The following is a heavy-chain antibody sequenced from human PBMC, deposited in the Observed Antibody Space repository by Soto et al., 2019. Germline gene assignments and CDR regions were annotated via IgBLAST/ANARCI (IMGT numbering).Heavy chain of an antibody. V-gene: IGHV4-34*01. Sequence: SETLSLTCAVYGGSFSGYYWSWIRQPPGKGLEWIGEINHSGSTNYNPSLKSRVTISVDTSKNQFSLKLSSVTAADTAVYYCARGASGYGSRSKRRNYYYYMDVWGKGTTVTVSS. D-gene: IGHD3-10*01. CDR2: INHSGST. CDR1: GGSFSGYY. J-gene: IGHJ6*03. CDR3: ARGASGYGSRSKRRNYYYYMDV.